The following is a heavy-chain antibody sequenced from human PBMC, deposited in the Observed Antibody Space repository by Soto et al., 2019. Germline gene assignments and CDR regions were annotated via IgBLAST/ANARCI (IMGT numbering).Heavy chain of an antibody. D-gene: IGHD1-26*01. V-gene: IGHV3-23*01. Sequence: EVQLLESGGGLVQPGGSLRLSCAASGFTFSSYAMSWVRQAPGKGLEWVSGISDSGGSTYYADSVKGRFTISRDNSKNTMYLPMNSLRAEDTAVYWCGKDRGAVSGYWGQGTLVTVSS. CDR2: ISDSGGST. CDR3: GKDRGAVSGY. CDR1: GFTFSSYA. J-gene: IGHJ4*02.